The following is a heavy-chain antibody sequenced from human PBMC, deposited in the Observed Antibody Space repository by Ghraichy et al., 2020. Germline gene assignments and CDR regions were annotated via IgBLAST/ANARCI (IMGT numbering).Heavy chain of an antibody. Sequence: ASVKVSCKASGYTFTGYYMHWVRQAPGQGLEWMGWINPNSGGTNYAQKFQGRVTMTRDTSISTAYMELSRLRSDDTAVYYCARGRVLALTTVVHDAFDIWGQGTMVTVSS. CDR2: INPNSGGT. J-gene: IGHJ3*02. D-gene: IGHD4-23*01. CDR3: ARGRVLALTTVVHDAFDI. V-gene: IGHV1-2*02. CDR1: GYTFTGYY.